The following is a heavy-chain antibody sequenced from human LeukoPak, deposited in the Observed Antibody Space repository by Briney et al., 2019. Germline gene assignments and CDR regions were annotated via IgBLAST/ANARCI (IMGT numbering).Heavy chain of an antibody. Sequence: GGSLRLSCAASGFTFSSYAMSWVRRAPGKGLEWVSAISGSGGSTYYADSVKGRFTISRDNSKNTLYLQMNSLRAEDTAVYYCAKAVATYYYGSGSYYNALYYYYGMDVWGQGTTVTVSS. J-gene: IGHJ6*02. D-gene: IGHD3-10*01. CDR2: ISGSGGST. CDR3: AKAVATYYYGSGSYYNALYYYYGMDV. CDR1: GFTFSSYA. V-gene: IGHV3-23*01.